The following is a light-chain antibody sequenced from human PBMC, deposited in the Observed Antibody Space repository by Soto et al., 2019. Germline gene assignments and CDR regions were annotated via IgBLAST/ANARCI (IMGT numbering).Light chain of an antibody. V-gene: IGLV2-8*01. CDR3: SSYAGSSNV. J-gene: IGLJ1*01. CDR2: EVN. Sequence: QSALTQPPSASGSPGQSVAISCTGTSSDVGGYNYVSWYQQHPGKAPKLMIYEVNKRPSGAPDRLSGSKSGNTASLTVSGLQDEDEADYYCSSYAGSSNVFGTGTKVTVL. CDR1: SSDVGGYNY.